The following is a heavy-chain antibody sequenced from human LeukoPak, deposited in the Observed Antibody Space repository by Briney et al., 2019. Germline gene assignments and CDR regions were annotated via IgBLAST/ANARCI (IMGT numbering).Heavy chain of an antibody. CDR1: GFTFSSYS. D-gene: IGHD6-13*01. CDR2: ISTSSSHI. J-gene: IGHJ4*02. V-gene: IGHV3-21*01. CDR3: ARVYSSSWQGASN. Sequence: GGSLRLSCAASGFTFSSYSMNWVRQAPGKGLEWVSSISTSSSHIDYADSVKGRFTISRDNAKNSLYLQMNSLRAEDTAVYYCARVYSSSWQGASNWGQGTLITVSS.